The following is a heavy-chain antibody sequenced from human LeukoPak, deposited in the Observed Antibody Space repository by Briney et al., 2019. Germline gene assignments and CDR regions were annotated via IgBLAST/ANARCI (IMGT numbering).Heavy chain of an antibody. J-gene: IGHJ5*02. Sequence: SETLSPTCTVSGGSISSGGYYWSWIRQHPGKGLEWIGYIYYRGSTYYNPSLKSRVTISVDTSKNQFSLKLSSVTAADTAVYYCASVPYCSGGSCHTDFDPWGQGTLVTVSS. V-gene: IGHV4-31*03. D-gene: IGHD2-15*01. CDR1: GGSISSGGYY. CDR2: IYYRGST. CDR3: ASVPYCSGGSCHTDFDP.